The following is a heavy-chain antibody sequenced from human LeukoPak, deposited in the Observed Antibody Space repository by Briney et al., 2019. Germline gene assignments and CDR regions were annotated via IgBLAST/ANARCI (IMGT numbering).Heavy chain of an antibody. D-gene: IGHD3-3*01. CDR3: ARTAGHYDFWSSYLYYFDY. J-gene: IGHJ4*02. Sequence: GGSLRLSCAASGFTFSSYWMHWVRQAQGKGLVWVSRINSDGSSTSYADSVKGRFTISRDNAKNTLYLQMNSLRAEDTAVYYRARTAGHYDFWSSYLYYFDYWGQGTLVTVSS. V-gene: IGHV3-74*01. CDR1: GFTFSSYW. CDR2: INSDGSST.